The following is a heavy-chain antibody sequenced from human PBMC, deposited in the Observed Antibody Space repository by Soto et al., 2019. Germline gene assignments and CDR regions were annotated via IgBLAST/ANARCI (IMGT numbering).Heavy chain of an antibody. CDR3: AKSDYYARSGYYNAIDC. D-gene: IGHD3-22*01. CDR1: GFTFSSYA. Sequence: GGSLRLSCAASGFTFSSYAMHWVRQAPGKGLEWVAVISYDGSNKYYADSVKGRFTISRDNSKNTRYLQMNSLRAEDTAVYYWAKSDYYARSGYYNAIDCWCQGTLCTVAS. V-gene: IGHV3-30-3*02. CDR2: ISYDGSNK. J-gene: IGHJ4*02.